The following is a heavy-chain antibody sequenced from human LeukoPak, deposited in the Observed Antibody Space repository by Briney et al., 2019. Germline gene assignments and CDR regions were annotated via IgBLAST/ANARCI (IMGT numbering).Heavy chain of an antibody. CDR3: ARLYSSDF. J-gene: IGHJ4*02. Sequence: SETLSLTCTVSGVSLGSYYWSWIRQPPGKGLEWIGYIYYSGSTSYNPSLKSRVSISVDTSKNQFSLKLSSVTAADTAVYYCARLYSSDFWGQGTLVTVSS. CDR1: GVSLGSYY. V-gene: IGHV4-59*12. CDR2: IYYSGST. D-gene: IGHD6-13*01.